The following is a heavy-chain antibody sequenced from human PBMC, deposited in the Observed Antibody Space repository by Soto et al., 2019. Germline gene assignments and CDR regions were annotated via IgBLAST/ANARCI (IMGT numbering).Heavy chain of an antibody. Sequence: EVQLVESGGGLVQPGGSLRLSCAASGCTFSSYWMTWVRQAPGKGLEWVANINRDGSEKYHVDSVKGRFTISRDNSKKSLYLQMNSLRAEDTAVYYCAKMSGSSYLGYFDYWGQGTLVTVSS. CDR3: AKMSGSSYLGYFDY. D-gene: IGHD1-26*01. CDR2: INRDGSEK. CDR1: GCTFSSYW. V-gene: IGHV3-7*03. J-gene: IGHJ4*02.